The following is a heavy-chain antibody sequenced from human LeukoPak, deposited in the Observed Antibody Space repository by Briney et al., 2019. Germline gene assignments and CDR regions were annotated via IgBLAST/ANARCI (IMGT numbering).Heavy chain of an antibody. D-gene: IGHD6-13*01. V-gene: IGHV3-7*03. CDR1: RFTFSTYW. CDR3: ARPGDSGWSKTWDG. CDR2: IKEDGTDK. J-gene: IGHJ4*02. Sequence: GGSLRLSCAAFRFTFSTYWMKWDRQAPGKGREWVASIKEDGTDKYYMDSVKGRFSISRDNAKNSLYLQMNSLRAGDTVAYYCARPGDSGWSKTWDGWGQGTLVTVS.